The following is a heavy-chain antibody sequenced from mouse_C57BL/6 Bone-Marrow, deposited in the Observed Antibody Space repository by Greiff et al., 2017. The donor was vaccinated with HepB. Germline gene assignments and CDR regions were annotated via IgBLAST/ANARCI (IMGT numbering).Heavy chain of an antibody. J-gene: IGHJ3*01. CDR1: GFNIKDDY. Sequence: SGAELVRPGASVKLSCTASGFNIKDDYMHWVKQRPEQGLEWIGWIDPENGDTEYASKFQGKATITADTSSNTAYLQLSSLTSEDTAVYYCTPYGNVFAYWGQGTLVTVSA. D-gene: IGHD2-1*01. V-gene: IGHV14-4*01. CDR3: TPYGNVFAY. CDR2: IDPENGDT.